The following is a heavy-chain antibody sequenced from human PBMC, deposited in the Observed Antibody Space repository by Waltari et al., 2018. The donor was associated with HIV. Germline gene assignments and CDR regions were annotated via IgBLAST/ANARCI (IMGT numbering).Heavy chain of an antibody. CDR3: ARVQTVGTEIVGATGNVDY. CDR1: GGSISSSSYY. J-gene: IGHJ4*02. CDR2: IYYSGST. Sequence: QLQLQESGPGLVKPSETLSLTCTVSGGSISSSSYYWGWIRQPPGKGLEWIGSIYYSGSTHYNPSLKSRVTISVDTSKNQFSLKLSSVTAADTAVYYCARVQTVGTEIVGATGNVDYWGQGTLVTVSS. V-gene: IGHV4-39*07. D-gene: IGHD1-26*01.